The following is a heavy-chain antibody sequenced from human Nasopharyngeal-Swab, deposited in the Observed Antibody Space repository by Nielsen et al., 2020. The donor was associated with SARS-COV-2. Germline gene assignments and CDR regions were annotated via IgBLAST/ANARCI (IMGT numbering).Heavy chain of an antibody. Sequence: GGSLRLSCAASGFTFNNYNFNWVRQAPGKGLEWVSSISSSSSYIYYADSVKGRFTISRDNAKNSPYLQMNSLRAEDTAVYYCARDGLDYDFWSAYFMDVWGQGTTVPSP. CDR1: GFTFNNYN. V-gene: IGHV3-21*01. D-gene: IGHD3-3*01. J-gene: IGHJ6*02. CDR3: ARDGLDYDFWSAYFMDV. CDR2: ISSSSSYI.